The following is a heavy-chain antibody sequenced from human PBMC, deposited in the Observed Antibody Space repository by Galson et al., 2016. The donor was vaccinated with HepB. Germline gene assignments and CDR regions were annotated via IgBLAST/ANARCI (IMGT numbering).Heavy chain of an antibody. Sequence: CKASGYTFTSYYMHWVRQAPGQGLEWMGVINPGSGSTSYAQTFQGRVTMTRDTSTSTVYMELSSLRSEDTAVYYCARGDDAFDIWGQGTMVTVSS. CDR3: ARGDDAFDI. V-gene: IGHV1-46*01. J-gene: IGHJ3*02. CDR1: GYTFTSYY. CDR2: INPGSGST.